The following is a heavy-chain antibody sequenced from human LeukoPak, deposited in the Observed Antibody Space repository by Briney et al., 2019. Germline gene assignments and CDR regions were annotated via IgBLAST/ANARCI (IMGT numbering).Heavy chain of an antibody. D-gene: IGHD6-13*01. CDR1: GGTFSSYA. J-gene: IGHJ4*02. CDR3: AREGIEAAASWTFDY. Sequence: GSSVKVSCKASGGTFSSYAISWVRQAPGQGLEWMGGIIPIFGTANYAQKFQGRVTMTRDTSTSTVYMELSSLRSEDTAVYYCAREGIEAAASWTFDYWGQGTLVTVSS. V-gene: IGHV1-69*05. CDR2: IIPIFGTA.